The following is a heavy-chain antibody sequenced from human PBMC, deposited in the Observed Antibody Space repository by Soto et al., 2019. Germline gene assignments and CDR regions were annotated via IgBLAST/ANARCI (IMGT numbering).Heavy chain of an antibody. D-gene: IGHD6-19*01. J-gene: IGHJ6*01. CDR1: GYPYTNSY. CDR3: ASDFRTRGWFRQAGNFAMEV. V-gene: IGHV1-2*02. CDR2: IHPNTGGT. Sequence: QVQLVQSGAEVRKPGASVKVSCKASGYPYTNSYMHWVRQAPGQGLEWMGWIHPNTGGTNYAQKFQGRVTMTRDTSVSTVYMELNRLTSGDTAIYFCASDFRTRGWFRQAGNFAMEVWGQGTTVTVSP.